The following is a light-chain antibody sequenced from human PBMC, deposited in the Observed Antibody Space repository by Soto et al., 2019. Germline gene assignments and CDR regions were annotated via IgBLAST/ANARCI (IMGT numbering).Light chain of an antibody. V-gene: IGKV1-39*01. CDR3: QQSYSTPRT. CDR2: AAS. CDR1: QSISSY. J-gene: IGKJ1*01. Sequence: DIQMTQSPSSLSASVGDRVTITCRASQSISSYLNWYQQKPGKAPKLLIYAASSLQSGVPSRFSGSGSGTGFTLTISSLQPEDFATCYCQQSYSTPRTFGQGTKVEIK.